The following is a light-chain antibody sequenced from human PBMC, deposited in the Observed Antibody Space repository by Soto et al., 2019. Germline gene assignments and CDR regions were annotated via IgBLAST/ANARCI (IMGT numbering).Light chain of an antibody. CDR2: ATS. V-gene: IGKV1-39*01. CDR1: QSISNY. J-gene: IGKJ1*01. Sequence: DIQMTQSPSSLSASVGDRVTITCRASQSISNYLNWYQQKPGKAPKLLIYATSSMQSGVPSRFSDSGSGTKFTLTIASLQPDDFATYYCQQYETFSGTFGPGTKV. CDR3: QQYETFSGT.